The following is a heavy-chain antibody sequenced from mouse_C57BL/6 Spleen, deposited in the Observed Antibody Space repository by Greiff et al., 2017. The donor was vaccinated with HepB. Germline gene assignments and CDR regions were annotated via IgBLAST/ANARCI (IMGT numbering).Heavy chain of an antibody. Sequence: QVQLQQPGAELVKPGASVKLSCKASGYTFTSYWMHWVKQRPGQGLEWIGMIHPNSGSTNYNEKFKSKATLTVDKSSSTAYMRLSSLTSEDSAVYYCVYYDYDGYYFDYWGQGTTLTVSS. CDR3: VYYDYDGYYFDY. J-gene: IGHJ2*01. CDR2: IHPNSGST. CDR1: GYTFTSYW. V-gene: IGHV1-64*01. D-gene: IGHD2-4*01.